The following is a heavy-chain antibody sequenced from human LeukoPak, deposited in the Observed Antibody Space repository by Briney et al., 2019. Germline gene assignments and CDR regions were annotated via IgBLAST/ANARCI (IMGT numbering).Heavy chain of an antibody. J-gene: IGHJ4*02. CDR3: ARHKGTSYLSSFDY. Sequence: GGSLRLSCAASGFTFSSYGMHWVRQAPGEGLEWVAYIRYDGSNKYYADSVKGRFTISRDNSKNTPYLQMNSLRGAGKAVQYCARHKGTSYLSSFDYWQQGTLV. V-gene: IGHV3-30*02. D-gene: IGHD6-6*01. CDR2: IRYDGSNK. CDR1: GFTFSSYG.